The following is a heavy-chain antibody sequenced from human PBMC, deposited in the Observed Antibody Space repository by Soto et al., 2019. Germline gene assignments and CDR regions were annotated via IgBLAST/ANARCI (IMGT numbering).Heavy chain of an antibody. Sequence: GSLRLSCAASGFTFSSYAMHWVRQAPGKGLEWVAVISYDGSNKYYADSVKGRFTISRDNSKNTLYLQMNSLRAEDTAVYYCARAIRFLEWLPPFDYWGQGTLVTVSS. CDR2: ISYDGSNK. D-gene: IGHD3-3*01. V-gene: IGHV3-30-3*01. CDR3: ARAIRFLEWLPPFDY. CDR1: GFTFSSYA. J-gene: IGHJ4*02.